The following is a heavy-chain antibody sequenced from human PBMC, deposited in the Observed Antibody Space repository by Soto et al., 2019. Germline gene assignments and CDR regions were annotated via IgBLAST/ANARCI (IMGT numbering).Heavy chain of an antibody. Sequence: EVHLVESGGGLVQPGGSLRLSCAASGFTFSTYSLHWVRQAPGKGLEWVSYITGSGATVYYADSVRGRFTISRDNAKNSLYLQMNSLRDDDTAVYYGARGSSNWAYYFDFWGQGTLVTVSS. V-gene: IGHV3-48*02. CDR2: ITGSGATV. CDR3: ARGSSNWAYYFDF. D-gene: IGHD6-13*01. J-gene: IGHJ4*02. CDR1: GFTFSTYS.